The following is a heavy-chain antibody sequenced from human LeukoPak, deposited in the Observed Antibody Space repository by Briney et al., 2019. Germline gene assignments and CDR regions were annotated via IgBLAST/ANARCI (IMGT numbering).Heavy chain of an antibody. CDR2: IASDGSST. Sequence: HPGGSLRLSYAASGFTFSSYWMNWVRQAPGKGLVWVSRIASDGSSTTYADSVKGRFSISRDNAKNTLYLQMNSLRVEDTAVYYCARGRPHGNDYWGQGTLVTVSS. CDR1: GFTFSSYW. V-gene: IGHV3-74*01. J-gene: IGHJ4*02. D-gene: IGHD4-23*01. CDR3: ARGRPHGNDY.